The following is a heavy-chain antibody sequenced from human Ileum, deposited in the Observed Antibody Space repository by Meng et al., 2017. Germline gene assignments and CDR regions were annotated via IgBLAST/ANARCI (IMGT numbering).Heavy chain of an antibody. V-gene: IGHV1-69*06. Sequence: QGQRGQSGAGWKKPGSSVKVPCKASGGTFSSYAISWVRQAPGQGLEWMGGIIPIFGTANYAQKFQGRVTITADKSTSTAYMELSSLRSEDTAVYYCARVELTDTAMGRGWFDPWGQGTLVTVSS. J-gene: IGHJ5*02. D-gene: IGHD5-18*01. CDR1: GGTFSSYA. CDR2: IIPIFGTA. CDR3: ARVELTDTAMGRGWFDP.